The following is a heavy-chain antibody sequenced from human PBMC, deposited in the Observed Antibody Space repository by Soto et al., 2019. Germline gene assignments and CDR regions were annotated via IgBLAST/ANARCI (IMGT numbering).Heavy chain of an antibody. CDR3: VRDSPIGSTYSGYDGIDY. CDR1: GGTFSNDI. D-gene: IGHD5-12*01. V-gene: IGHV1-69*08. Sequence: QVQLVQSGAEVKKPGSSVKVSCKASGGTFSNDIITWVRQAPGQGLEWMGRIIPLLDITNYAQKFQGRVQITADKPTSTAYMELNSLRSEDTAVYYCVRDSPIGSTYSGYDGIDYWGQGTLVTVAS. CDR2: IIPLLDIT. J-gene: IGHJ4*02.